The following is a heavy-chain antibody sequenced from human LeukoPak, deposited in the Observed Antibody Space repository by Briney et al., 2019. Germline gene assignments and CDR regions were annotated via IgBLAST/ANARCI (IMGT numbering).Heavy chain of an antibody. Sequence: SVKVSCKAPRDIFSSYTLTWVRQAPGQGLEWMVGIIPAFGTPHYAQKFRGRLTMTLDESTSTAYMEPSSLRSEDTAVYYCASIALAGADFDSWGQGTLVVVSS. CDR3: ASIALAGADFDS. CDR2: IIPAFGTP. CDR1: RDIFSSYT. V-gene: IGHV1-69*13. J-gene: IGHJ4*02. D-gene: IGHD6-19*01.